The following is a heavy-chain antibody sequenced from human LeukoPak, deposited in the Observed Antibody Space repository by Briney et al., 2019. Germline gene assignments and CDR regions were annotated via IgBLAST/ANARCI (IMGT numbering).Heavy chain of an antibody. CDR3: SKGVAATTTAPEF. CDR1: GFTFNNYV. V-gene: IGHV3-23*01. CDR2: VGGNGGGT. Sequence: GASLRLSCAASGFTFNNYVMGWVRQAPGKGLERVSRVGGNGGGTYYADSVKGRFTISRDNSKNTLYLQMTSLRLDDTAIYYCSKGVAATTTAPEFRGQGTLVTVSS. J-gene: IGHJ4*02. D-gene: IGHD2-15*01.